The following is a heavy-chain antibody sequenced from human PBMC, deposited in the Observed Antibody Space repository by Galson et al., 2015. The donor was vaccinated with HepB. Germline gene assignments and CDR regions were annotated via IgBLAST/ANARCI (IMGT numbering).Heavy chain of an antibody. CDR3: ARSLYYYDSSGYDY. CDR1: GFTFSSYG. J-gene: IGHJ4*02. D-gene: IGHD3-22*01. V-gene: IGHV3-33*01. Sequence: SLRLSCAASGFTFSSYGMHWVRQAPGKGLEWVAVIWYDGSNKYYADSVKGRFTISRDNSKNTLYLQMNSLRAEDTAVYYCARSLYYYDSSGYDYWGQGTLVTVSS. CDR2: IWYDGSNK.